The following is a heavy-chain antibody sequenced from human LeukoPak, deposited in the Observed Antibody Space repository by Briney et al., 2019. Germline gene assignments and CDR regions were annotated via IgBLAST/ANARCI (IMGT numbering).Heavy chain of an antibody. Sequence: SETLSLTCAGYGGSFSGYYWSWIRQPPGKGLEWIGEINHSGSTNYNPSLKSRVTISVDTSKNQFSLKLSSVTAADTAVYYCARGRRNDYGDYGGFDYWGQGTLVTVSS. CDR1: GGSFSGYY. J-gene: IGHJ4*02. CDR3: ARGRRNDYGDYGGFDY. V-gene: IGHV4-34*01. CDR2: INHSGST. D-gene: IGHD4-17*01.